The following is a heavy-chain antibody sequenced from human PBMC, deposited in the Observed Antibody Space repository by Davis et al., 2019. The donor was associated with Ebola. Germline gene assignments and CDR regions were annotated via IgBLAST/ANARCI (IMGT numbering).Heavy chain of an antibody. D-gene: IGHD3-3*01. V-gene: IGHV5-10-1*01. J-gene: IGHJ4*02. Sequence: GESLKISCTGSGYSFTSYWISWVRQMPGKGLEWMGRIDPSDSYTNYSPSFQGHVTISADKSISTAYLQWSSLKASDTAMYYCARIRFLEWLSTDYWGQGTLVTVSS. CDR1: GYSFTSYW. CDR3: ARIRFLEWLSTDY. CDR2: IDPSDSYT.